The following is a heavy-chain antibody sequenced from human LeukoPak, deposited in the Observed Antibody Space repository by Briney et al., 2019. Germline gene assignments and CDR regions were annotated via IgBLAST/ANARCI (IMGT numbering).Heavy chain of an antibody. CDR3: ARRVRGFDAFDI. J-gene: IGHJ3*02. Sequence: LSGGSLRLSCAASGFTFGHYWMSWVRQAPGKGLEWVASIKEDGSEKYYVDSVKGRFTISRDNAKNSLYLQMNSLRAEDTAVYYCARRVRGFDAFDIWAKGQWSPSLQ. V-gene: IGHV3-7*05. CDR2: IKEDGSEK. CDR1: GFTFGHYW.